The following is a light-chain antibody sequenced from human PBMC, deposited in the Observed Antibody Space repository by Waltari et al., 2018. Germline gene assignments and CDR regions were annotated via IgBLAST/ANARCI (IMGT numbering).Light chain of an antibody. CDR1: HIGSER. J-gene: IGLJ3*02. V-gene: IGLV3-21*04. CDR3: QVWHTSTDLWV. CDR2: YDG. Sequence: SYVLTQPPSVSVAPGPTARITCGGNHIGSERGHWYQHKTGQAPVLVIYYDGGRPSGIPERFSGSNSGDTATLTITGVEAGDEADYYCQVWHTSTDLWVFGGGTKLTVL.